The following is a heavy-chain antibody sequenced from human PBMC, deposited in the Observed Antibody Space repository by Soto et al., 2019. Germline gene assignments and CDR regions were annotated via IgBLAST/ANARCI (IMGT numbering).Heavy chain of an antibody. CDR2: TYFRSKWYN. CDR3: AKGDNLGPKTGYAFDP. CDR1: GDSASSNTAS. V-gene: IGHV6-1*01. Sequence: SQTLSLTCAISGDSASSNTASWNWIRQSPSRGLEWLGRTYFRSKWYNDYAVSVKSRIIINPDTSNNQFSLQLNSVTPEDTAVYFCAKGDNLGPKTGYAFDPWGQGIMVTVSS. D-gene: IGHD5-12*01. J-gene: IGHJ5*02.